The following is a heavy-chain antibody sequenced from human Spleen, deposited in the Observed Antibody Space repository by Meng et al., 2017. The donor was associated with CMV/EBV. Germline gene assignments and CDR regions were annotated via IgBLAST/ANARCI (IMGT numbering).Heavy chain of an antibody. D-gene: IGHD3-10*01. CDR1: GYKFIDYH. V-gene: IGHV1-2*02. J-gene: IGHJ6*02. Sequence: ASVKVSCKASGYKFIDYHMHWVRQAPGQGLQWMGWINLKTGGTNFLQKFQGRVTMTRDTSISTAYMDLSRLRLDDTAVYYCAREIGSGSRYYYGMDVWGQGTTVTVSS. CDR2: INLKTGGT. CDR3: AREIGSGSRYYYGMDV.